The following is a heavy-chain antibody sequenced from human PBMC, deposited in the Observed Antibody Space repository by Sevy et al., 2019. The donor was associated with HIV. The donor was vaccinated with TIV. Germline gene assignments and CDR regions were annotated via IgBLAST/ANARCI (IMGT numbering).Heavy chain of an antibody. CDR3: AKDVY. Sequence: GGSLRLSCVASGFTFSTHWMSWVRQAPGKGLEWVANIKEDGSEKYYVDSVKGRFTISSDNAKNSLFLQMNSLRAEDTAVYYCAKDVYWGQGTLVTVSS. V-gene: IGHV3-7*03. J-gene: IGHJ4*02. CDR1: GFTFSTHW. CDR2: IKEDGSEK.